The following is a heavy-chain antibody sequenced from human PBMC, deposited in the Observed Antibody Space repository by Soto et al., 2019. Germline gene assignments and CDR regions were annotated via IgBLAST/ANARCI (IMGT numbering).Heavy chain of an antibody. Sequence: GASVKVSCKASGYTFTGYYIHWVRQAPGQGLEWMGWINPNSGGTNYAQKFQGRVTMTRDTSISTAYMELSRLRSDDTAVYYCARGYYDSSGYYVYSYWGQGTLVTVSS. J-gene: IGHJ4*02. CDR3: ARGYYDSSGYYVYSY. V-gene: IGHV1-2*02. CDR1: GYTFTGYY. D-gene: IGHD3-22*01. CDR2: INPNSGGT.